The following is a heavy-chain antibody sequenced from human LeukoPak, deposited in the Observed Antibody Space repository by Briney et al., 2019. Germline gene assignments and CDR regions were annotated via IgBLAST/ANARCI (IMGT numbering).Heavy chain of an antibody. Sequence: PGGSLRLSCAASGFTFSSYWMSWVRQALGKGLEWVANIKQDGSEKYYVDSVKGRFTISRDNAKNSLYLQMNSLRAEDTAVYYCARDRWLHYFDYWGQGTLVTVSS. J-gene: IGHJ4*02. CDR3: ARDRWLHYFDY. V-gene: IGHV3-7*01. D-gene: IGHD5-24*01. CDR1: GFTFSSYW. CDR2: IKQDGSEK.